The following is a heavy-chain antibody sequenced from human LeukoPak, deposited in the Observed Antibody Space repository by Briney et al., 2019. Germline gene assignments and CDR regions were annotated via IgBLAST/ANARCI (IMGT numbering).Heavy chain of an antibody. Sequence: PGGSLRLSCAASGFTFSSYDMNWVRQAPGKGLEWVSVIYSGGSTYYADSVKGRFTISRDNSKNTLYLQMNSLRAEDTAVYYCARDYEAAVAGGDYWGQGTLVTVSS. CDR3: ARDYEAAVAGGDY. V-gene: IGHV3-66*01. CDR1: GFTFSSYD. D-gene: IGHD6-19*01. J-gene: IGHJ4*02. CDR2: IYSGGST.